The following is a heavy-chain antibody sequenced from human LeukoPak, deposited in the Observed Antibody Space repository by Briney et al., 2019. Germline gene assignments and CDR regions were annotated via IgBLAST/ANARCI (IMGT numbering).Heavy chain of an antibody. CDR1: GITLSNYG. V-gene: IGHV3-23*01. CDR2: LSGSGGGT. CDR3: AKRGVVIRVFLVGFHKEAYYFDS. D-gene: IGHD3-10*01. J-gene: IGHJ4*02. Sequence: PGGSLRLFCAVSGITLSNYGMSWVRQAPGKGLEWVAGLSGSGGGTNYADSVQGRFTISRDNPKNTLYLQMNSPRAEDTAVYFCAKRGVVIRVFLVGFHKEAYYFDSWGQGALVTVSS.